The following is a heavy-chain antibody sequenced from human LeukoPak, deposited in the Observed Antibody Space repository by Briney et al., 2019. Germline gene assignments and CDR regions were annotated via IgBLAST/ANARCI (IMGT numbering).Heavy chain of an antibody. CDR2: ISQSGST. CDR3: ARETTGPFDY. V-gene: IGHV4-30-2*01. Sequence: SETLSLTCAVSGGSISSVGYSWRWIRQPPGKGLEWIEYISQSGSTYYNPSLKSRVTISVDRSKNQFSLKLSSVTAADTAVYYCARETTGPFDYWGQGTLVTVSS. D-gene: IGHD4-17*01. CDR1: GGSISSVGYS. J-gene: IGHJ4*02.